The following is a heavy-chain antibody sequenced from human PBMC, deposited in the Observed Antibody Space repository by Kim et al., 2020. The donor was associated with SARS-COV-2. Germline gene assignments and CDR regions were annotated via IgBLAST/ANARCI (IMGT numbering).Heavy chain of an antibody. J-gene: IGHJ4*02. CDR2: IYSGGSST. Sequence: GGSLRLSCAASGFTFSSYAMSWVRQAPGKGLEWVSVIYSGGSSTYYADSVKGRFTISRDNSKNTLYLQMNSLRAEDTAVYYCAKEGTWDYGDSFSHFDYWGQGTLVTVSS. D-gene: IGHD4-17*01. V-gene: IGHV3-23*03. CDR1: GFTFSSYA. CDR3: AKEGTWDYGDSFSHFDY.